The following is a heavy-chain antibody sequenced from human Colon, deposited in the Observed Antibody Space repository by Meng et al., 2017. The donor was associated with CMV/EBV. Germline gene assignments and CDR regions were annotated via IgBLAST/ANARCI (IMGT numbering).Heavy chain of an antibody. D-gene: IGHD3-10*01. CDR3: ARPMARGILNYYCYGLDV. V-gene: IGHV3-23*01. CDR1: GFIFSSFA. J-gene: IGHJ6*01. Sequence: GESLKISCAASGFIFSSFAMIWVRQAPGKGLEWVSAISGDAESTYYADSVKGRFTISRDKSENTVYLQMNSLGAEDTAVYYCARPMARGILNYYCYGLDVWGQGTTVTVSS. CDR2: ISGDAEST.